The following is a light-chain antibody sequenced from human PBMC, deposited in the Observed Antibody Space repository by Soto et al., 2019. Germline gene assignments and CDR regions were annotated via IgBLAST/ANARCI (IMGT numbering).Light chain of an antibody. CDR3: QQHNQWPIT. Sequence: EIVFRQSPAPRALSPAERTTLSCRASQSAGNFLAWYQQKPGQAPRLLIYYISTRATGIPARFSGSGSGTEFTLTINSLQSEDSAVYYCQQHNQWPITFGQGTRLEI. V-gene: IGKV3D-15*01. CDR1: QSAGNF. CDR2: YIS. J-gene: IGKJ5*01.